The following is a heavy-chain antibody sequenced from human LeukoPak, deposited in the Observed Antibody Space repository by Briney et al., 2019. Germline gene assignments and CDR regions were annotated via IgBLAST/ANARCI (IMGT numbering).Heavy chain of an antibody. CDR3: ARVPGPYDSSGYLNAFDI. D-gene: IGHD3-22*01. Sequence: SVKVSCKASGGTCSSYTISWLRQAPGQGLEWMGRIIPILGTTRYTQTFQGRVTITADESTSTAYMDLSSLRSEDTAVYYCARVPGPYDSSGYLNAFDIWGQGTMVTVSS. J-gene: IGHJ3*02. CDR1: GGTCSSYT. V-gene: IGHV1-69*13. CDR2: IIPILGTT.